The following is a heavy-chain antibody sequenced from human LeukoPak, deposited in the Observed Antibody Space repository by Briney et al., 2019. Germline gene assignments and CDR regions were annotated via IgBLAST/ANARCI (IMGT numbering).Heavy chain of an antibody. Sequence: PGGSLRLSCAASGFTFSSYSMNWVRQAPGKGLEWVSSISSSSSYIYYADSVKGRFTISRDNAKNSLYLQMNSLRAEDTAVYYCARNPRPLWLPSALDFWGQGTLVTVSS. CDR1: GFTFSSYS. J-gene: IGHJ4*02. CDR2: ISSSSSYI. CDR3: ARNPRPLWLPSALDF. D-gene: IGHD5-18*01. V-gene: IGHV3-21*01.